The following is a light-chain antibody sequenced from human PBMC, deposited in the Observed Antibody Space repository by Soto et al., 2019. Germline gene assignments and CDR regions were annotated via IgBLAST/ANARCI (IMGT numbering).Light chain of an antibody. J-gene: IGKJ2*01. Sequence: DIQMTQYPSTLSASVGDRVTITCRASQSINTWLAWYQQKAGKAPNLLIYKASKLESGVPARFSGSGSGTEFTVTVGGLQPDDFATYYSQQYKTSSTFGQGTKLEIK. CDR1: QSINTW. V-gene: IGKV1-5*03. CDR3: QQYKTSST. CDR2: KAS.